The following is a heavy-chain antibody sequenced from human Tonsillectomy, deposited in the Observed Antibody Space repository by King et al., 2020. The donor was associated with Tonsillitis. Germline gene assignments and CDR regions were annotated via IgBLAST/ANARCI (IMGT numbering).Heavy chain of an antibody. J-gene: IGHJ4*02. CDR1: GYSFTTFW. V-gene: IGHV5-51*01. D-gene: IGHD1-14*01. CDR2: IYPGDSYT. CDR3: ARHINDYGDY. Sequence: QLVQSGAEVKKPGESLKISCKSSGYSFTTFWIAWVRQMPGKGLEWMGIIYPGDSYTRYSPSFQGQVSISVDKSISTAYLQWSSPKASDTAMYYCARHINDYGDYWGQGTLVTVSS.